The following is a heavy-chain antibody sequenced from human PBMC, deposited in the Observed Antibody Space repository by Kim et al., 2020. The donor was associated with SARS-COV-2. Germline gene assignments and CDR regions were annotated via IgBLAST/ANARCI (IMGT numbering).Heavy chain of an antibody. V-gene: IGHV3-23*01. Sequence: GGSLRLSCAASGFTFSSQAMIWVRQAPGKGLEWVSTMSGDGFNTYYADSVKGRFTISRDSSKNTLYLQMNSLRAEDTAVYYCAKSRRSGDTNTWPSKKYYYDCIDGWGQGTTVTVSS. CDR1: GFTFSSQA. D-gene: IGHD3-10*01. CDR3: AKSRRSGDTNTWPSKKYYYDCIDG. CDR2: MSGDGFNT. J-gene: IGHJ6*02.